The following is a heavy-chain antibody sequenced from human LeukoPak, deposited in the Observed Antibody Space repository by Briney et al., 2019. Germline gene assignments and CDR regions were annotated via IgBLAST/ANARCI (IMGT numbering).Heavy chain of an antibody. CDR1: GFTFSNVA. D-gene: IGHD5-18*01. J-gene: IGHJ4*02. CDR2: LSSNGHTT. Sequence: GGSLRLSCAASGFTFSNVAMGWVRQAPDKGLEWVSALSSNGHTTYYVDSVRGRFTISRDNSKNTLYLEMSGLRAGDTAMYFCAKVGLSGYSYGSFAHWGQGTLVAVSS. CDR3: AKVGLSGYSYGSFAH. V-gene: IGHV3-23*01.